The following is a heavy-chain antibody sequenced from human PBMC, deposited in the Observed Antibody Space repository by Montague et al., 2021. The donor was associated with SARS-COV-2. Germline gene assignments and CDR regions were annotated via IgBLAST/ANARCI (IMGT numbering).Heavy chain of an antibody. J-gene: IGHJ4*02. CDR3: ARTYYDILTGYYSYDY. CDR1: GFSLSTSGMC. CDR2: IDWDDDK. V-gene: IGHV2-70*01. D-gene: IGHD3-9*01. Sequence: PALVKPTPTLTLTCTFSGFSLSTSGMCVSWLRQPPGKALEWLSLIDWDDDKYYITSLKTRLTISKDTSKNQVVLTMTNMDPVDTATYYCARTYYDILTGYYSYDYWGQGTLVTRSS.